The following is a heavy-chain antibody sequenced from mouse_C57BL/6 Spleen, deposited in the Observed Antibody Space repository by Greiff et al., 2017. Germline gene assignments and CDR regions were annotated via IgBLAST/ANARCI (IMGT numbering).Heavy chain of an antibody. CDR2: IDPETGGT. CDR3: ARDEGNYYGNYFDY. V-gene: IGHV1-15*01. CDR1: GYTFTDYE. D-gene: IGHD2-1*01. Sequence: VKLQESGAELVRPGASVTLSCKASGYTFTDYEMHWVKQTPVNGLEWIGAIDPETGGTAYNQKFKGKAILTADKSSSTAYMELRSLTSEDSSVYYCARDEGNYYGNYFDYWGQGTTLTVSS. J-gene: IGHJ2*01.